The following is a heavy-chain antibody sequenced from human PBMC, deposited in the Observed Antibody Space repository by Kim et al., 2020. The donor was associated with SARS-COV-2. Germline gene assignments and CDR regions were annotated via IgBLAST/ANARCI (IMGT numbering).Heavy chain of an antibody. CDR3: ARDLTIAVAGPYYYDGMDV. D-gene: IGHD6-19*01. CDR2: IIPILGIA. J-gene: IGHJ6*01. Sequence: SVKVSCKASGGTFSSYAISWVRQAPGQGREWMGRIIPILGIANYAQKFQGRVTITADKSTSTAYMELSSLRSEETAVYYCARDLTIAVAGPYYYDGMDV. CDR1: GGTFSSYA. V-gene: IGHV1-69*04.